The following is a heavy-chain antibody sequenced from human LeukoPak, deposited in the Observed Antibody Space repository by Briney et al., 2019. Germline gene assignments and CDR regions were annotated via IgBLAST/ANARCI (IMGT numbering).Heavy chain of an antibody. Sequence: TGGSLRLSCAASGFTFSSYGMHWVRQAPGKGLEWGAVISYDGSNKYYADSVKGRFTISRDNSKNTLYLQMNSLRAEDTAVYYCAKGGLRSEYYFDYWGQGTLVTVSS. V-gene: IGHV3-30*18. CDR3: AKGGLRSEYYFDY. D-gene: IGHD1-26*01. CDR1: GFTFSSYG. CDR2: ISYDGSNK. J-gene: IGHJ4*02.